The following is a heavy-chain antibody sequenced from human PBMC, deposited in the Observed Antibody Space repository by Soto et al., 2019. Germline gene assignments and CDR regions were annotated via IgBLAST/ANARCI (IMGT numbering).Heavy chain of an antibody. V-gene: IGHV1-2*04. J-gene: IGHJ6*02. CDR3: ARGHYEFLEWLLSTVHGMDV. D-gene: IGHD3-3*01. CDR2: INPNSGGT. CDR1: GYTFTGYY. Sequence: ASVKVSCKASGYTFTGYYMHWVRQAPGQGLEWMGWINPNSGGTNYAQKFQGWATMTRDTSISTAYMELSSLRSEDTAVYYCARGHYEFLEWLLSTVHGMDVWGQGTTVTVSS.